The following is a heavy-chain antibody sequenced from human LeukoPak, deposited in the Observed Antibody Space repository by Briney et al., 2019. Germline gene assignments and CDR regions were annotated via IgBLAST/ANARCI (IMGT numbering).Heavy chain of an antibody. Sequence: GGSLRLFCAASGFTVSSNYMSWVRQAPGKGLEWVSVIYSGGSTYYADSVKGRFTISRDNSKNTLYLQMNSLRAEDTAVYYCARDLGMATMNFDYWGQGTLVTVSS. CDR2: IYSGGST. J-gene: IGHJ4*02. CDR1: GFTVSSNY. D-gene: IGHD5-24*01. V-gene: IGHV3-66*01. CDR3: ARDLGMATMNFDY.